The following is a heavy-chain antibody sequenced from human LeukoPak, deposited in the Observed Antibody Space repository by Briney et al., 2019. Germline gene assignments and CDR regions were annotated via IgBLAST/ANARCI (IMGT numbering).Heavy chain of an antibody. CDR1: GGTFSSYA. V-gene: IGHV1-69*05. J-gene: IGHJ4*02. D-gene: IGHD6-13*01. CDR2: IIPIFGTA. CDR3: ARVGIAAPEPFDY. Sequence: ASVKVSCKASGGTFSSYAISWVRQAPGQGLEWMGGIIPIFGTANYAQKFQGRVTITTDESTSTAYMELSSLRSDDTAVYYCARVGIAAPEPFDYWGQGTLVTDSS.